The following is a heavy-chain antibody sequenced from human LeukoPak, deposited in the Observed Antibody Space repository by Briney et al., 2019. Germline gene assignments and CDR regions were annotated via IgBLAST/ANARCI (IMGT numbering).Heavy chain of an antibody. CDR2: IYYSGST. V-gene: IGHV4-59*01. CDR1: GGSISSYY. CDR3: ARVGLMYAAFDI. Sequence: SETLSLTFTVSGGSISSYYWSWIRQPPGKGLEWIGYIYYSGSTNYNPSLKSRVTISVDTSKNQFSLKLSSVTAADTAVYYCARVGLMYAAFDIWGQGTMVTVSS. J-gene: IGHJ3*02. D-gene: IGHD2-8*01.